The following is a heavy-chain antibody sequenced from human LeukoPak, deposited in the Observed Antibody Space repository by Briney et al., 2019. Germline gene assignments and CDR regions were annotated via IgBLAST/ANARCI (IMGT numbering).Heavy chain of an antibody. J-gene: IGHJ4*02. CDR1: GFSFISYG. CDR3: ARDLWNFYDSSGYYRDFDY. CDR2: IGGYDGDR. Sequence: ASVKVSCKASGFSFISYGSSWVRQAPGQGLEWMGWIGGYDGDRHYAQQFQGRVTITTDTSTSTAYMELRSLRSDDTAVYYCARDLWNFYDSSGYYRDFDYWGQGTLVTVSS. D-gene: IGHD3-22*01. V-gene: IGHV1-18*01.